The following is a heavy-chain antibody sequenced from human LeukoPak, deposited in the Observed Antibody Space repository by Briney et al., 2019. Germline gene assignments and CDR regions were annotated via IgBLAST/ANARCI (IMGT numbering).Heavy chain of an antibody. CDR3: ARAIGAHFDY. CDR2: IYYSGST. J-gene: IGHJ4*02. Sequence: KSSETLSLTCTVSGGSITSSSYYWAWIRQPPGRGLEWIGYIYYSGSTYYNPSLKSRVTISVDTSKNQFSLKLSSVTAADTAVYYCARAIGAHFDYWGQGTLVTVSS. V-gene: IGHV4-31*03. CDR1: GGSITSSSYY. D-gene: IGHD1-26*01.